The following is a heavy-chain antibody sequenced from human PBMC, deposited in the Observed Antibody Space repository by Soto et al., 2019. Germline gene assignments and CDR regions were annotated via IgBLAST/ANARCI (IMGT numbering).Heavy chain of an antibody. J-gene: IGHJ4*02. Sequence: PSETLSLTCTVSGGSLSSYYWSWIRQSPGKGLENLGYIYFSDSTNYNPSFKSRITISVDTSRNQFSLKLSSVTAADTAVYYCARTSRFDYWGQGTLVTVS. D-gene: IGHD6-6*01. CDR1: GGSLSSYY. CDR2: IYFSDST. V-gene: IGHV4-59*12. CDR3: ARTSRFDY.